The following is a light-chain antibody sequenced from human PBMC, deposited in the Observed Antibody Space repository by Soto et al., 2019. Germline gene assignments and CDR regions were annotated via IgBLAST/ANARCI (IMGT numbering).Light chain of an antibody. CDR1: QSISSW. V-gene: IGKV1-5*01. CDR2: DAS. CDR3: QQYQIDWT. Sequence: DIQMTQSPSTLSASVGDRVTITCRASQSISSWLAWYQQKLGRAPRLLIYDASSLESGVPSRFSGSGYGTEFTLTISSLQPDDFATYYCQQYQIDWTFGQGTKVDIK. J-gene: IGKJ1*01.